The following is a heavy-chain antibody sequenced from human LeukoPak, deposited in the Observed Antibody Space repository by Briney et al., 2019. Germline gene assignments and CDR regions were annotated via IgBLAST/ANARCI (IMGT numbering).Heavy chain of an antibody. CDR3: ARATREYSYGPLDY. D-gene: IGHD5-18*01. Sequence: PSETLSLTCTVSGGSISSYYWSWIRQPPGKGLEWIGYIYYSGSTNYNPSLKSRVTISVDTSKNQFSLKLSSVTAADTAVYYCARATREYSYGPLDYWGQGTLVTVSS. CDR1: GGSISSYY. J-gene: IGHJ4*02. CDR2: IYYSGST. V-gene: IGHV4-59*01.